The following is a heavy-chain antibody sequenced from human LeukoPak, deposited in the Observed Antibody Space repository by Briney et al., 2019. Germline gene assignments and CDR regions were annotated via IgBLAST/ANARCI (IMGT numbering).Heavy chain of an antibody. CDR1: GYTFTSYG. D-gene: IGHD3-3*01. CDR2: ISAYNGNT. V-gene: IGHV1-18*01. CDR3: ARDRLYYDSLNWFDP. J-gene: IGHJ5*02. Sequence: GASAKVSCKASGYTFTSYGISWVRQAPGQGLEWMGWISAYNGNTNYAQKLQGRVTMTTDTSTSTAYMELRSLRSDGTAVYYCARDRLYYDSLNWFDPWGQGTLVTVSS.